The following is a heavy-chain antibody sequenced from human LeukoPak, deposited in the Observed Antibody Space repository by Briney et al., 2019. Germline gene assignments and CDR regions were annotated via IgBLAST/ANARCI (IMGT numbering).Heavy chain of an antibody. CDR3: AKEVSYWYFDL. CDR1: GFTFSSYA. V-gene: IGHV3-23*01. Sequence: GGSLRLSCAASGFTFSSYAMSWVRQAPGKGLEWVSAISGRGGSTYYADSVKGRFTISRDNSKNTLSLQMNSLRAEDTALYCCAKEVSYWYFDLWGRGTLLTVSS. D-gene: IGHD2-8*01. J-gene: IGHJ2*01. CDR2: ISGRGGST.